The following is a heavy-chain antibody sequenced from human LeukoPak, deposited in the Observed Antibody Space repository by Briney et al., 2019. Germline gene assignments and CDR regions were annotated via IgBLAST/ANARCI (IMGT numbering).Heavy chain of an antibody. CDR3: ANKGASGWRFDY. V-gene: IGHV3-30*18. D-gene: IGHD6-19*01. Sequence: GGSLRLSCAASGFTFSTYDMHWVRQAPGKGLEWVAVISYDGRNKYYADSVKGRFTISRDNSKNALFLQMNSLRAEDTALYYCANKGASGWRFDYWGQGTLVAVSS. J-gene: IGHJ4*02. CDR1: GFTFSTYD. CDR2: ISYDGRNK.